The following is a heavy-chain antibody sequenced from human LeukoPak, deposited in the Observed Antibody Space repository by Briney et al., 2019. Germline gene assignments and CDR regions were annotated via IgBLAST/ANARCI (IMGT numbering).Heavy chain of an antibody. CDR3: AREGRPGYCSSTSCRNLNWFDP. D-gene: IGHD2-2*01. V-gene: IGHV1-18*04. CDR1: GYAFSGYY. Sequence: GASVKVSCKASGYAFSGYYIHWVRQAPGQGPEWMGWISPNNGGTNYAQKLQGRVTMTTDTSTSTAYMELRSLRSDDTAVYYCAREGRPGYCSSTSCRNLNWFDPWGQGTLVTVSS. J-gene: IGHJ5*02. CDR2: ISPNNGGT.